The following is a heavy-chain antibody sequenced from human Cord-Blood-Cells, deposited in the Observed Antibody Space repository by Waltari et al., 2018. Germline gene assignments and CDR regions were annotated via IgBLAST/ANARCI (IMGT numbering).Heavy chain of an antibody. Sequence: QVQLQQWGAGLLKPSETLSLTCAVYGGSFSGYYCRWILQPPGKGLEWIGEINHSGSTNYNPSLKSRVTISVDTSKNQFSLKLSSVTAADTAVYYCARAPLDYGDYRYFDLWGRGTLVTVSS. CDR1: GGSFSGYY. D-gene: IGHD4-17*01. V-gene: IGHV4-34*01. CDR3: ARAPLDYGDYRYFDL. CDR2: INHSGST. J-gene: IGHJ2*01.